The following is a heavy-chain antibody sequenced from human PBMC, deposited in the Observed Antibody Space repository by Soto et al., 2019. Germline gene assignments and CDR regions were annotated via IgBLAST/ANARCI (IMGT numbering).Heavy chain of an antibody. CDR1: GFTFSNAW. CDR3: STDPLPPGTAQLDY. CDR2: FKSKLDGGTT. Sequence: PGGSLRLSCAASGFTFSNAWMNWVRQSPGKGLQWVGRFKSKLDGGTTDYAAPVKGRFTISRDDSKNMFYLQMDSLKSEDTAVYYCSTDPLPPGTAQLDYWGQGTLVTVSS. V-gene: IGHV3-15*01. D-gene: IGHD1-1*01. J-gene: IGHJ4*02.